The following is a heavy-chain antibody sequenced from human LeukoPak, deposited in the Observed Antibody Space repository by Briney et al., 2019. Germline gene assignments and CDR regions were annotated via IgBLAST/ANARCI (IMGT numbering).Heavy chain of an antibody. D-gene: IGHD3-22*01. V-gene: IGHV3-23*01. CDR2: ISGSGGST. CDR1: GFXFSSYA. CDR3: AKGYLSGDSSGYHFDY. Sequence: GGSLRLSCAASGFXFSSYAISWVRQAPGKGLEWVSAISGSGGSTYYADSVKGRFTISRDNSKNTLYLQMNSLRAEDTAVYYCAKGYLSGDSSGYHFDYWGQGTLVTVSS. J-gene: IGHJ4*02.